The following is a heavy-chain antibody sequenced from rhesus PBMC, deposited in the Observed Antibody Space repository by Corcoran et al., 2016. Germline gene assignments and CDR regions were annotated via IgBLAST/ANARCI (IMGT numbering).Heavy chain of an antibody. CDR3: AKGVSGVTPDY. CDR1: GYIITSTW. Sequence: EVQLVQSGEEATRPGELLQISCKTSGYIITSTWISWGRQMHGKCLGGRGASDPSDSDTGYSPSFQSQVTIAADKSISTACLQGSRLKASDTATYYCAKGVSGVTPDYWGQGVLVTVSS. D-gene: IGHD3-22*01. V-gene: IGHV5-2*01. CDR2: SDPSDSDT. J-gene: IGHJ4*01.